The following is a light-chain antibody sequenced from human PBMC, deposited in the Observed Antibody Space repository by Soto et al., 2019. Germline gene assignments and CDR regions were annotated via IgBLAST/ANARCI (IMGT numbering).Light chain of an antibody. Sequence: QSVLTQQPSASGTPGQTVTISCSGSSSNIGSNTVSWYQQLPGAAPTLLIYNDNERPSGVPDRFSGSKSGTSASLAISGLQSEDEADYYCAAWDETLIDVFGTGTKVTVL. CDR2: NDN. J-gene: IGLJ1*01. CDR1: SSNIGSNT. V-gene: IGLV1-44*01. CDR3: AAWDETLIDV.